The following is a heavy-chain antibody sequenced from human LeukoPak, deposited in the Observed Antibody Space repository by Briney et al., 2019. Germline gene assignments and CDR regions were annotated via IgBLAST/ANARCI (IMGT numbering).Heavy chain of an antibody. CDR1: GDSMRSGHSY. Sequence: PSETLSLTCSVSGDSMRSGHSYWGWIRQDPRKGLEWIASIYYVGSPHYNPSLNSRRVTMSVDTTKNQFSLTLTSVTAADTAIYYCARLPITSRAMDVWGQGTTVTVSS. D-gene: IGHD3-3*01. CDR3: ARLPITSRAMDV. V-gene: IGHV4-39*01. CDR2: IYYVGSP. J-gene: IGHJ6*02.